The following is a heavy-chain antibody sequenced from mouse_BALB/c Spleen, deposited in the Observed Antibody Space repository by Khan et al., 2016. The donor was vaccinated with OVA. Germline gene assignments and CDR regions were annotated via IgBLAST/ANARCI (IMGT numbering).Heavy chain of an antibody. CDR1: GFTFSSYS. V-gene: IGHV5-6*02. D-gene: IGHD4-1*01. CDR2: ISSVGDYT. J-gene: IGHJ3*01. Sequence: DVKLVESGGDLVKPGGSLKLSCAASGFTFSSYSMSWVRQTPDKRLEWVTTISSVGDYTYYPDSVKGRFTISRATAKNPLYLQMSSLKSEDTAMYYCASDVTGSFVYWGQGTLVTVSA. CDR3: ASDVTGSFVY.